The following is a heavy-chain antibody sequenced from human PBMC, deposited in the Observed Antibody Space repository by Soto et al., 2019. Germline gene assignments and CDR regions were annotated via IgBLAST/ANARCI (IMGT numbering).Heavy chain of an antibody. CDR3: ARRQANSSGYYPTYYFDY. CDR2: IYYSGST. V-gene: IGHV4-39*01. J-gene: IGHJ4*02. D-gene: IGHD3-22*01. CDR1: GGSISSSSYY. Sequence: PSETLSLTCTVSGGSISSSSYYWGWIRQPPGKGLEWIGSIYYSGSTYYNPSLKSRVTISVDTSKNQFSLKLSSVTAADTAVYYCARRQANSSGYYPTYYFDYWGQGTLVTVSS.